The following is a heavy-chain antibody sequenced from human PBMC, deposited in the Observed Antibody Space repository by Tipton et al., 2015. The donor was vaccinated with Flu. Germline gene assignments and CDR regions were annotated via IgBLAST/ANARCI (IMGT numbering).Heavy chain of an antibody. CDR3: ARHTGDSVRGVIDY. CDR1: GYSMRSDYF. D-gene: IGHD3-10*02. V-gene: IGHV4-38-2*02. J-gene: IGHJ4*02. CDR2: IHYSGST. Sequence: TLSLTCTVSGYSMRSDYFWGWIRQPPGKGLEWIGNIHYSGSTYYNPSLKSRVTISLDTSKNQFSLKLSSATAADTAVYYCARHTGDSVRGVIDYWGQGTLVTVSS.